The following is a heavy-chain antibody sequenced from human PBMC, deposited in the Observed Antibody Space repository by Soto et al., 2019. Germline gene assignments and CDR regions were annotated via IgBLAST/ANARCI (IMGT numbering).Heavy chain of an antibody. CDR3: ARDPSSWTPFDYYYYYMDV. V-gene: IGHV1-18*01. D-gene: IGHD6-13*01. CDR1: GYTFTSYG. Sequence: ASVKVSCKASGYTFTSYGISWVRQAPGQGLEWMGWISAYNGNTNYAQKLQGRVTMTTDTSTSTAYMELRSLRSDDTAVYYCARDPSSWTPFDYYYYYMDVWGKGTTVTVSS. J-gene: IGHJ6*03. CDR2: ISAYNGNT.